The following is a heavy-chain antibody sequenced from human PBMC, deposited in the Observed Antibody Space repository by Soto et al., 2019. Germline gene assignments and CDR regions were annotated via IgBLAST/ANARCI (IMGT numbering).Heavy chain of an antibody. V-gene: IGHV4-30-4*01. CDR3: AREAGTGRNWFDP. D-gene: IGHD1-1*01. J-gene: IGHJ5*02. CDR2: IYYSGST. CDR1: GGSISSGDYY. Sequence: PSETLSLTCTVSGGSISSGDYYWSWIRQPPGKGPEWIGYIYYSGSTYYNPSLKSRVTISVDTSKNQFSLKLSSVTAADTAVYYCAREAGTGRNWFDPWGQGTLVTVSS.